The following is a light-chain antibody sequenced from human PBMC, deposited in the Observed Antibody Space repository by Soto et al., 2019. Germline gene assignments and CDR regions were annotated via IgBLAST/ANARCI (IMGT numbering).Light chain of an antibody. J-gene: IGLJ1*01. CDR2: EVS. CDR1: SSDVGGYNY. CDR3: SSYTSSSTFYV. Sequence: QSVLTQPASVSGSPGQSITISCTGTSSDVGGYNYVSWYQQHPGKAPKLMIYEVSNRPSEVSGRFSGSKSGSTASLTISGLRAEDEADYYCSSYTSSSTFYVFGTGTKVTVL. V-gene: IGLV2-14*01.